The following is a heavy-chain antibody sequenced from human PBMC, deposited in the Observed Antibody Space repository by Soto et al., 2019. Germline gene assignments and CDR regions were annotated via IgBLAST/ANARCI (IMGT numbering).Heavy chain of an antibody. Sequence: GGSLRLSCAASGFTFSSYSMNWVRQAPGKGLEWVSYISSSSSTIYYADSVKGRFTISRDNAKNSLYLQMNSLRAEDTDVYYCARTWDHITIFGVVITEPDYYYMDVWGKGTTVTVSS. J-gene: IGHJ6*03. CDR3: ARTWDHITIFGVVITEPDYYYMDV. CDR1: GFTFSSYS. D-gene: IGHD3-3*01. CDR2: ISSSSSTI. V-gene: IGHV3-48*01.